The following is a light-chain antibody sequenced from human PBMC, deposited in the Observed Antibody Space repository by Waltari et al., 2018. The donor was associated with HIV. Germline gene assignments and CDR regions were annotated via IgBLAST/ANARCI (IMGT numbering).Light chain of an antibody. V-gene: IGKV1-5*03. CDR3: QHYSSFPIT. J-gene: IGKJ5*01. Sequence: DIQMTQSPSTLSASVGDRVTITCRASQSIGSWLAWYQQRPGRAPNLLIYKASSLESGVPSRFSGSGSGTEFTLTITSLQPDDFGTYYCQHYSSFPITFGQGTRLEI. CDR1: QSIGSW. CDR2: KAS.